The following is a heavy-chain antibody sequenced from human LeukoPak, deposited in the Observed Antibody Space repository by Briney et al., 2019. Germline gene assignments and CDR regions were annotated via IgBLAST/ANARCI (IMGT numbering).Heavy chain of an antibody. CDR3: ARDRGSGGGAYYFDY. D-gene: IGHD2-15*01. CDR1: GGTFSSYA. V-gene: IGHV1-69*13. CDR2: IIPIFGTA. Sequence: SVKVSCKASGGTFSSYAISWVRQAPGQGLEWMGGIIPIFGTANYAQKFQGRVTITADESTSTAYMELSSLRSEDTAVYYCARDRGSGGGAYYFDYWGQGTLVTVSS. J-gene: IGHJ4*02.